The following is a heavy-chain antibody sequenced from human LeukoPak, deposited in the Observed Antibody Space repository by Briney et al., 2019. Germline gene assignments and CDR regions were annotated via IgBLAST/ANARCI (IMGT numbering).Heavy chain of an antibody. CDR1: GYTFTGYY. CDR2: INPNSGGT. Sequence: GASVKVSCKASGYTFTGYYMHWVRQAPGQGLEWMGWINPNSGGTNYAQKFQGRVTMTRDTSISTAYMELSRLRSDDTAVYYCARDAPYDSSGYYAWDVWGKGTTVTISS. V-gene: IGHV1-2*02. CDR3: ARDAPYDSSGYYAWDV. J-gene: IGHJ6*04. D-gene: IGHD3-22*01.